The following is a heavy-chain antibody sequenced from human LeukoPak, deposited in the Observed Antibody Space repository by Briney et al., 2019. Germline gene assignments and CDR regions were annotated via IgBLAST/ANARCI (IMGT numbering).Heavy chain of an antibody. CDR2: IDTDGSNT. V-gene: IGHV3-74*01. D-gene: IGHD5-12*01. J-gene: IGHJ4*02. Sequence: GGSLRLSCAASGFTFSSYWIHWVRQAPGKGLVWVSRIDTDGSNTNYADSVKGRFSISRDNSKNTLYLQMNSLRAEDTAVYYCARESGYAVGDYWGQGTLVTVSS. CDR3: ARESGYAVGDY. CDR1: GFTFSSYW.